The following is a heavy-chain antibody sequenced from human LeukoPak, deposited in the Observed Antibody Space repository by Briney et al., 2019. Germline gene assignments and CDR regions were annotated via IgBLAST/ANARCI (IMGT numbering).Heavy chain of an antibody. Sequence: ASVKVSCKASGYTFTGYYMHWVRQAPGQGLEWMGWINPNSGGTNYAQKFQGRATMARDTSISTAYMAMSRLRSDDTAVYYCARDRVENCSGGSCYSDLEWFDPWGQGTLVTVTS. CDR1: GYTFTGYY. D-gene: IGHD2-15*01. J-gene: IGHJ5*02. CDR2: INPNSGGT. V-gene: IGHV1-2*02. CDR3: ARDRVENCSGGSCYSDLEWFDP.